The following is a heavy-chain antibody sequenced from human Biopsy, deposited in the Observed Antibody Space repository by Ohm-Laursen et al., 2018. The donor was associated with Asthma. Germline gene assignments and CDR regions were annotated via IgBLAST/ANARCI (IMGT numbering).Heavy chain of an antibody. Sequence: RSLRLSCTASRFTYGMHWVRQAPGKGLEWVAVISYDGSSIYYADSVKGRFTISRDNSKNTLSLQMNSLTAEDTAVYYCAKEGVAGTHIEDWGQGTLVTVSS. D-gene: IGHD6-19*01. J-gene: IGHJ4*02. CDR1: RFTYG. CDR2: ISYDGSSI. V-gene: IGHV3-30*18. CDR3: AKEGVAGTHIED.